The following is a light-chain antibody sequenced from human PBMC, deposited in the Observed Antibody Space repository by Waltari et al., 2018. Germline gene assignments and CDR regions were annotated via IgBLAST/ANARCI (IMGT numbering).Light chain of an antibody. CDR1: SGHSSYA. V-gene: IGLV4-69*01. Sequence: QLVLTQSPSASASLGASVKLTCTLSSGHSSYAIAWHQPQPAKGPRYLMKLNSDGSHSKGDGIPDRFSGSSSGAEPYRTRSSLQSEDEADDDCQTWGTGIWVFGGGTKLTVL. CDR2: LNSDGSH. J-gene: IGLJ3*02. CDR3: QTWGTGIWV.